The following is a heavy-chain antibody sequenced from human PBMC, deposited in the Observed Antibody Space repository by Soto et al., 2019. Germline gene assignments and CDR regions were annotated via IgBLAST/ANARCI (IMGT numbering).Heavy chain of an antibody. CDR1: GFTFTSYG. Sequence: QAHLVESGGGVVQPGRSLRLSCAASGFTFTSYGMHWVRQAPGTRLEWVAVISYDGGLQHYADSVKGRFTISRDNSKNMALLQMNSLRAEDPAVYYCVSDRGYGHASVPYSWGQGTLVSVSS. V-gene: IGHV3-30*03. D-gene: IGHD5-18*01. CDR3: VSDRGYGHASVPYS. CDR2: ISYDGGLQ. J-gene: IGHJ4*02.